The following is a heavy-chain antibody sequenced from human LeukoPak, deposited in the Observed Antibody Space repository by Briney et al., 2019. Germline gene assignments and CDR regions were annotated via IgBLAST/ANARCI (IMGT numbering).Heavy chain of an antibody. Sequence: SGPALVKPTRTLTLTCTFSGFSLSTSGMCVSRIRQPPGQALEWLARIDWDDDKYYSTSLETRLTISKDTSKNQVVLTMTNMDPVDTATYYCARGPTVTTLAFDIWGQGTMVTVSS. V-gene: IGHV2-70*11. CDR2: IDWDDDK. CDR1: GFSLSTSGMC. D-gene: IGHD4-17*01. J-gene: IGHJ3*02. CDR3: ARGPTVTTLAFDI.